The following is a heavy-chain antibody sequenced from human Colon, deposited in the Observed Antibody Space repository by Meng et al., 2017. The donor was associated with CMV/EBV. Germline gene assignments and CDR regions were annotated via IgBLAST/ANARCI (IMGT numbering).Heavy chain of an antibody. J-gene: IGHJ5*02. CDR2: IRYSGST. Sequence: GSLRLSCSISGGFVRSGSFYWSWIRQPPGKGLEWIGYIRYSGSTNSNPSLKSRVTISVDTSKNQFSLKLSSVTAADTAVYYCAREGSPSWGFDPWGQGTLVTVSS. CDR1: GGFVRSGSFY. D-gene: IGHD6-6*01. V-gene: IGHV4-61*01. CDR3: AREGSPSWGFDP.